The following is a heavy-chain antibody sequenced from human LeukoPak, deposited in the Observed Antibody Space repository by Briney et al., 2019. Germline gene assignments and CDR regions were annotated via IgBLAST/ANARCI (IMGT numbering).Heavy chain of an antibody. J-gene: IGHJ4*02. D-gene: IGHD5-12*01. CDR1: GYTFTSYG. V-gene: IGHV1-18*01. CDR2: ISAYNGNT. Sequence: GASVKVSCKASGYTFTSYGISWVRQVPGQGLEWMGWISAYNGNTNYAQKLQGRVTMTTDTSTSTAYMELRSLRSDDTAVYYCARAPGWLRFPRYFDYWGQGTLVTVSS. CDR3: ARAPGWLRFPRYFDY.